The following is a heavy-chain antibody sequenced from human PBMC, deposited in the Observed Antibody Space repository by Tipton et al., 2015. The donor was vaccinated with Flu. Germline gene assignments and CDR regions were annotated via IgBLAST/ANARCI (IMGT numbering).Heavy chain of an antibody. CDR2: IHHTGTT. D-gene: IGHD4-11*01. CDR3: ARRDYSNYVSVPKNWFDS. V-gene: IGHV4-38-2*01. J-gene: IGHJ5*01. Sequence: TLSLTCSVSGDSLGINYYWGWIRQPPGEGLEWIGNIHHTGTTYYNPSLRSRVTILRDKSKNQFSLKLSFVAATDTAVYYCARRDYSNYVSVPKNWFDSWGQGILVTVSS. CDR1: GDSLGINYY.